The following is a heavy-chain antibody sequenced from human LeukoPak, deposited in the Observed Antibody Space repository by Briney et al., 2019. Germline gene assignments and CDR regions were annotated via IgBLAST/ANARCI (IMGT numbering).Heavy chain of an antibody. J-gene: IGHJ5*02. D-gene: IGHD6-19*01. CDR2: IYYSGST. V-gene: IGHV4-59*01. CDR3: AGYDIAVAPSRFGP. Sequence: SETLSLTCTVPGGSISSYYWSWIRQPPGKGLEWIGYIYYSGSTNYNPSLKSRVTISVDTSKNQFSLKLSSVTAADTAVYYCAGYDIAVAPSRFGPWGQGTLVTVSS. CDR1: GGSISSYY.